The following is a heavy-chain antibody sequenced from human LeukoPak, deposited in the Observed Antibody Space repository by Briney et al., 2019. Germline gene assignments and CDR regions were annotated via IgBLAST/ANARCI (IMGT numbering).Heavy chain of an antibody. Sequence: SETLSLTCTVSGGSFSSHYWSWIRQPPGKGLEWIGYIYYSGSTNYNPSLKSRVTISVDTSKNQFSLKLSSVTAADTAVYYCARDLGQSLPAVMAWAYWSQGTPVTVSS. J-gene: IGHJ4*02. CDR1: GGSFSSHY. D-gene: IGHD2-8*01. V-gene: IGHV4-59*11. CDR2: IYYSGST. CDR3: ARDLGQSLPAVMAWAY.